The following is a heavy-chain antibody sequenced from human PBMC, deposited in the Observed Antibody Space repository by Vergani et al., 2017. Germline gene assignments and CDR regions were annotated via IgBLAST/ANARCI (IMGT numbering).Heavy chain of an antibody. Sequence: QVQLQESGPGLVKPSQTLSLTCTVSGGSISSGSYYWSWIRQPAGKGLEWIGRIYTSGSTNYNPSLKSRVTISVDTSKNQFSLKLSSVTAADTAVYYCASQRRVYSSSWYNGFDPWGQGTLVTVSS. CDR3: ASQRRVYSSSWYNGFDP. CDR2: IYTSGST. D-gene: IGHD6-13*01. CDR1: GGSISSGSYY. J-gene: IGHJ5*02. V-gene: IGHV4-61*02.